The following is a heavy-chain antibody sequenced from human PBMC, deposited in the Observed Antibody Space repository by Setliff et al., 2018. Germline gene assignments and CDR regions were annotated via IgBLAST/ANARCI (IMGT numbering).Heavy chain of an antibody. CDR1: GGSISSHY. D-gene: IGHD3-22*01. Sequence: SETLSLTCTVSGGSISSHYWSWIRQPPGKGLEWIGSIYYSGSTNYNPSLKSRVTISVDTSKNQFSLKLSSVTAADTAVYYCARDSAPSYYYDSSGYPFDPWGQGTLVTAPQ. CDR3: ARDSAPSYYYDSSGYPFDP. V-gene: IGHV4-59*11. J-gene: IGHJ5*02. CDR2: IYYSGST.